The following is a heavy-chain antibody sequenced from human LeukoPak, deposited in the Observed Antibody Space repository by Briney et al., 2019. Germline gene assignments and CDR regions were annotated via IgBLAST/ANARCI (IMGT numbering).Heavy chain of an antibody. D-gene: IGHD3-10*01. CDR3: ARPLRVTMIRGAAFRASSDFDP. CDR2: INPNSGGT. J-gene: IGHJ5*02. CDR1: GYTFNGYY. Sequence: ASVKVSCKASGYTFNGYYTHWVRQAPGQGLEWMGWINPNSGGTNYAQKFQGRVTMTRDTSISTAYMEVSRLRYDDTAVYYCARPLRVTMIRGAAFRASSDFDPWGQGTLVTVSS. V-gene: IGHV1-2*02.